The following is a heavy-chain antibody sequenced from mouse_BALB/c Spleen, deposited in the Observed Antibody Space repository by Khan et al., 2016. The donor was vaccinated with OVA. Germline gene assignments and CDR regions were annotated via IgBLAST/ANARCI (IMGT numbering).Heavy chain of an antibody. CDR3: AKGLLSYYYAVDY. D-gene: IGHD1-1*01. Sequence: QVTLKESGPGLVAPSQSLSITCSVSGFSLTDYGVSWIRQPPGKGLEWLGVIWGGGSTYYNSVLESRLSISKDNSKSQVFLKMNSLQTDDTAMYYCAKGLLSYYYAVDYWGQGTSVTVSS. CDR1: GFSLTDYG. V-gene: IGHV2-6-5*01. CDR2: IWGGGST. J-gene: IGHJ4*01.